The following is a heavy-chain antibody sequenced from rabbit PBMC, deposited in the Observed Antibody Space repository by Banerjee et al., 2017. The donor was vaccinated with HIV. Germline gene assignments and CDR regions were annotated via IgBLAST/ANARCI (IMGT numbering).Heavy chain of an antibody. CDR1: GCDFNNNFV. V-gene: IGHV1S40*01. J-gene: IGHJ4*01. Sequence: QSLEESGGDLVKPGASLTLTCKASGCDFNNNFVMCWVRQAPGKGLEWIACIVAGSSGSTYYASWAKGRFTISKTSSTTVTLQVTSLTAADTATYFCARSTYSYGYAGYGYALWGPGTLVTVS. CDR3: ARSTYSYGYAGYGYAL. CDR2: IVAGSSGST. D-gene: IGHD6-1*01.